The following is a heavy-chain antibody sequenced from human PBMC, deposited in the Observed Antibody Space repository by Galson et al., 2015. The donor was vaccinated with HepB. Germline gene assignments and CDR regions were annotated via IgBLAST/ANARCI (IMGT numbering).Heavy chain of an antibody. CDR1: GGTFSSYT. CDR2: IIPILGIA. Sequence: SVKVSCKASGGTFSSYTISWVRQAPGQGLEWMGRIIPILGIANYAQKFQGRVTITADKSTSTAYMELSSLRSEDTAVYYCARDQGGPSGGGNSWGVVGYWGQGTLVTVSS. J-gene: IGHJ4*02. D-gene: IGHD4-23*01. V-gene: IGHV1-69*04. CDR3: ARDQGGPSGGGNSWGVVGY.